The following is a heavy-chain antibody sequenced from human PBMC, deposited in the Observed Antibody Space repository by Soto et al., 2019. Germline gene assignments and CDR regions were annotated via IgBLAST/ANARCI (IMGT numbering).Heavy chain of an antibody. CDR2: INHSGST. V-gene: IGHV4-34*01. CDR1: GGSFSGYY. J-gene: IGHJ6*02. CDR3: ARNGQRPGYSSGWFMGHHYRLAV. D-gene: IGHD6-19*01. Sequence: PSETLSLTCAVYGGSFSGYYWSWIRQPPGKGLEWIGEINHSGSTNYNPSLKSRVTISVDTSKNQFSLKLSSVTAADTAVYYRARNGQRPGYSSGWFMGHHYRLAVWGQGTTVTVSS.